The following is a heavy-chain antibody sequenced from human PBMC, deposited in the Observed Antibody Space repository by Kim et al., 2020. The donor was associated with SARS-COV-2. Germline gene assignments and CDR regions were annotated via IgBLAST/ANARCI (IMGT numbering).Heavy chain of an antibody. Sequence: ASVKVSCKASGYTFTSYDINWVRQATGQGLEGMGWMNPNSGNTGYAQKFQGRVTMTRNTSISTAYMELSSLRSEDTAVYYCARGTPQLLWDILTGYGYYFDYWGQGTLVTVSS. J-gene: IGHJ4*02. V-gene: IGHV1-8*01. CDR3: ARGTPQLLWDILTGYGYYFDY. CDR2: MNPNSGNT. D-gene: IGHD3-9*01. CDR1: GYTFTSYD.